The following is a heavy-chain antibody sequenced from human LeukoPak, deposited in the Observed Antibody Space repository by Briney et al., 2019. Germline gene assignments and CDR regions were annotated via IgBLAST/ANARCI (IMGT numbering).Heavy chain of an antibody. CDR2: IYYSGST. Sequence: SETLSLTCTVSGGSISSSSYYWGWIRQPPGKGLEWIGSIYYSGSTYYNPSLKGRVTISVDTSKNQFSLKLSSVTAADTAVYYCASPKLLWFGELSGAFDIWGRGTMVTVSS. D-gene: IGHD3-10*01. CDR3: ASPKLLWFGELSGAFDI. CDR1: GGSISSSSYY. V-gene: IGHV4-39*01. J-gene: IGHJ3*02.